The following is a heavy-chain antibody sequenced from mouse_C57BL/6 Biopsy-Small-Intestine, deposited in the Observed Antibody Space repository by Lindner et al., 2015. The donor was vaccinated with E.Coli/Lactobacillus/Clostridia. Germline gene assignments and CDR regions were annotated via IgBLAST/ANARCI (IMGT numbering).Heavy chain of an antibody. D-gene: IGHD4-1*01. Sequence: VQLQESGGGLVKPGGSLKLSCAASGFTLSDYGMHWVRQTPEKGLEWVAFISSGSSTIYHADTVKGRFAISRDNAKDTLFLQMTSLRSEDTAMYYCARDWYYFDYWGQGTTLTVSS. J-gene: IGHJ2*01. V-gene: IGHV5-17*01. CDR1: GFTLSDYG. CDR2: ISSGSSTI. CDR3: ARDWYYFDY.